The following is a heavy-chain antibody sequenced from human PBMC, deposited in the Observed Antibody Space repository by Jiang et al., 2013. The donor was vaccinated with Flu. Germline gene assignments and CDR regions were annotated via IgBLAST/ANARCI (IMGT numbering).Heavy chain of an antibody. V-gene: IGHV1-69*04. CDR3: ARGRALVLDAFDI. D-gene: IGHD6-6*01. J-gene: IGHJ3*02. Sequence: IPILGIANYAQKFQGRVTITADKSTSTAYMELSSLRSEDTAVYYCARGRALVLDAFDIWGQGTMVTVSS. CDR2: IPILGIA.